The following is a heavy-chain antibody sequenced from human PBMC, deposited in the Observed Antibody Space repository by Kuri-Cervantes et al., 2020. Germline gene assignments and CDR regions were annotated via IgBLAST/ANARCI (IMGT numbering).Heavy chain of an antibody. J-gene: IGHJ4*02. Sequence: GESLKISCAASGFTFSSYWMSWVRQAPGKGLEWVANIKQDGSEKYYVDSVKGRFTISRDNAKNSLYLQMNSLRAEDTAVYYCARVGDYGDLYCFDYWGQGTLVTVSS. CDR2: IKQDGSEK. D-gene: IGHD4-17*01. CDR1: GFTFSSYW. V-gene: IGHV3-7*01. CDR3: ARVGDYGDLYCFDY.